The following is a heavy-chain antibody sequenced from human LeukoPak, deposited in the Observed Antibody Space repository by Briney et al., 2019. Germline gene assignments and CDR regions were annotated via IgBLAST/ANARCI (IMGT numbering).Heavy chain of an antibody. CDR1: GGSISSSGYY. Sequence: SETLSLTCTVSGGSISSSGYYWGWIRQPPGKGLEWIGNIYYTGSTYYNPSLKSRVTISLDTSKNQFSLKLSSVTAADTAVYYCARDRGDGYNYGVLEYWGQGTLVTVSS. V-gene: IGHV4-39*07. D-gene: IGHD5-24*01. CDR3: ARDRGDGYNYGVLEY. CDR2: IYYTGST. J-gene: IGHJ4*02.